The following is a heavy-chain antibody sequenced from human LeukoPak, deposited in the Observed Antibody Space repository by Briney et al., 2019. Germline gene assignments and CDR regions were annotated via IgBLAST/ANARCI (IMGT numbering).Heavy chain of an antibody. Sequence: SETLSLTCTVSGGSISSYYWSWIRQPPGKGLEWIGYIYYSGSTNYNPSLKSRVTISVDTYKNQFSLKLSSVTAADTAVYYCARVWEYSSSWYPSYYFDYWGQGTLVTVSS. D-gene: IGHD6-13*01. J-gene: IGHJ4*02. CDR2: IYYSGST. CDR3: ARVWEYSSSWYPSYYFDY. V-gene: IGHV4-59*01. CDR1: GGSISSYY.